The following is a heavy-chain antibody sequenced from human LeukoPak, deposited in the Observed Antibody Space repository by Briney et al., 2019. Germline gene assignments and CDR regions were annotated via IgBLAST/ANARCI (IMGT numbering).Heavy chain of an antibody. V-gene: IGHV3-23*01. CDR2: ISGSGGST. CDR1: GFTFSNYS. J-gene: IGHJ4*02. CDR3: AKYEPMLWWISYFDY. Sequence: GGSLRLSCAASGFTFSNYSMTRVRQAPGKGLEWVSAISGSGGSTYYADSVKGRFTISRDNSKNTLYLQMNSLRAEDTAVYYCAKYEPMLWWISYFDYWGQGTLVTVSS. D-gene: IGHD4/OR15-4a*01.